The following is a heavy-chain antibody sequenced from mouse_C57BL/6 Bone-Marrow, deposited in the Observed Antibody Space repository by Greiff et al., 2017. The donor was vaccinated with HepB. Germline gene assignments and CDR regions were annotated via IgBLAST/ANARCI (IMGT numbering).Heavy chain of an antibody. J-gene: IGHJ2*01. V-gene: IGHV14-2*01. D-gene: IGHD1-1*01. CDR1: GFNIKDYY. CDR2: IDPEDGET. Sequence: VHVKQSGAELVKPGASVKLSCTASGFNIKDYYMHWVKQRPEQGLEWIGRIDPEDGETKYASKFQGKATITADTSANTAYLQLSSLTSEDTAVYYCARYGYWGQGTTLTVSS. CDR3: ARYGY.